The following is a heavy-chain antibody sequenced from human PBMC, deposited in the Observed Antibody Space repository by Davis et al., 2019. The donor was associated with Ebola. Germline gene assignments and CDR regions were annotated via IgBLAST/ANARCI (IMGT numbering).Heavy chain of an antibody. D-gene: IGHD1-26*01. Sequence: SETLSLTCTVSGGSISSYYWSWIRQPPGKGLEWIGYIYYSGSINYNPSLKSRVTISVDTSKNQFSLKLSSVTAADTAVYYCARGRAPSGSYQYYFDYWGQGTLVTVSS. CDR1: GGSISSYY. CDR2: IYYSGSI. J-gene: IGHJ4*02. CDR3: ARGRAPSGSYQYYFDY. V-gene: IGHV4-59*01.